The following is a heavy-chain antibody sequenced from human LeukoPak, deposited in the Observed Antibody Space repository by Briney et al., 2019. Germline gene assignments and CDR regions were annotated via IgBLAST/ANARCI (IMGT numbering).Heavy chain of an antibody. CDR1: GFTFSSYA. Sequence: GGSLRLSCAASGFTFSSYAMSWVRQAPGKGLEWVSAISGSGGSTYYADSVKGRFTISRDNSKNTLYLKMNSLRAEDTAVYYCAKPKYDSSGYYYARAFDYWGQGTLVTVSS. V-gene: IGHV3-23*01. D-gene: IGHD3-22*01. CDR2: ISGSGGST. J-gene: IGHJ4*02. CDR3: AKPKYDSSGYYYARAFDY.